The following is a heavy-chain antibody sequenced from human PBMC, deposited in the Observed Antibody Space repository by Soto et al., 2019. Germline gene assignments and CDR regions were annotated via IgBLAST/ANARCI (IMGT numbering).Heavy chain of an antibody. CDR2: IYSSGTT. CDR1: GGSISSGGYY. CDR3: AREVGHYDVLTGYYEGLGYFDY. J-gene: IGHJ4*02. V-gene: IGHV4-31*03. Sequence: SSETLSLTCTVSGGSISSGGYYWSWIRQHPGKGLEWIGYIYSSGTTFYNPSLKSRVLISIDTSKTQLSLKLTSVTAADTAVYYCAREVGHYDVLTGYYEGLGYFDYWGQGTLVTVSS. D-gene: IGHD3-9*01.